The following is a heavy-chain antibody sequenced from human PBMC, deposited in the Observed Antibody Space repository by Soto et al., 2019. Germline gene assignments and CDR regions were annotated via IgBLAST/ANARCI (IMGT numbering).Heavy chain of an antibody. CDR1: GGSISSSNW. CDR3: ARTPYDGYYYIGSRDYYFDY. D-gene: IGHD3-22*01. J-gene: IGHJ4*02. CDR2: IYHSGST. Sequence: QVQLQESGPGLVKPSGTLSLTCAVSGGSISSSNWWSWVRQPPGKGLEWIGEIYHSGSTNYNPSLKSRVTISVDKSKNQFSLKLSSVTAADTAVYYCARTPYDGYYYIGSRDYYFDYWGQGTLVTVSS. V-gene: IGHV4-4*02.